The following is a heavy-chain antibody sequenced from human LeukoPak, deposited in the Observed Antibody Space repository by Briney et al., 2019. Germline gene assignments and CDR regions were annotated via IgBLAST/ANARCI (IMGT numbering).Heavy chain of an antibody. D-gene: IGHD3-10*01. V-gene: IGHV3-48*04. CDR2: IGSSDSTT. Sequence: GGSLRLSCAASGFTFSSNGMNWVRQAPGKGLEWVSYIGSSDSTTHYADSVKGRFTISRDNAKNSLYLQMNSLRAEDTAVYYCARDLYGSGSYSHFDYWGQGTLVTVSS. CDR1: GFTFSSNG. J-gene: IGHJ4*02. CDR3: ARDLYGSGSYSHFDY.